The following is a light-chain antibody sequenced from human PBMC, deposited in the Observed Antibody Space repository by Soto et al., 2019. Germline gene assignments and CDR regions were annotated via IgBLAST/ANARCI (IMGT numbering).Light chain of an antibody. CDR1: SSDVGGYNF. V-gene: IGLV2-11*01. CDR3: CSYAGIYTLYV. Sequence: QSVLTQPRSVSGSPGQSVTISCTGTSSDVGGYNFVSWYQHHPGKAPKLLLYDVSERPSGVPDRFSGSKSGNTASLTISGLQAEDEADYYCCSYAGIYTLYVFGTGTQLTVL. CDR2: DVS. J-gene: IGLJ1*01.